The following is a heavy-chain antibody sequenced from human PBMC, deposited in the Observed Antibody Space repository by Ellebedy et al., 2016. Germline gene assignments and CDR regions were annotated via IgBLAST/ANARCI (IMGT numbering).Heavy chain of an antibody. CDR1: GYSFTSYW. D-gene: IGHD1-1*01. CDR3: VRLMPVQLGGTLDAFDI. J-gene: IGHJ3*02. Sequence: GESLKISXKGSGYSFTSYWIGWVRQMPGKGLEWMGTIYPGDSDTRYSPSFQGQVTISADRSISTAYLQWSSLKASDTVMYYCVRLMPVQLGGTLDAFDIWGQGTMVTVSS. V-gene: IGHV5-51*01. CDR2: IYPGDSDT.